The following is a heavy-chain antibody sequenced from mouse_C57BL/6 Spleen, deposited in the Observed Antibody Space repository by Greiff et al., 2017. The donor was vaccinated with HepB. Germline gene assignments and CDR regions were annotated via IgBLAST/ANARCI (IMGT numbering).Heavy chain of an antibody. D-gene: IGHD3-2*02. CDR3: GRAAQAPIDY. Sequence: QVQLQQPGAELVKPGASVKLSCKASGYTFTSYWMHWVKQRPGRGLEWIGRIDPNSGGTKYNEKFKSKATLTVDKSSSTAYMQLNSLTSEDSAVYYCGRAAQAPIDYWGQGTTLTVSS. J-gene: IGHJ2*01. V-gene: IGHV1-72*01. CDR1: GYTFTSYW. CDR2: IDPNSGGT.